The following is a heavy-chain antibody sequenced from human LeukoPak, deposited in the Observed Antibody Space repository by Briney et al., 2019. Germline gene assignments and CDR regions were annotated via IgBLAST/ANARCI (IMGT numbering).Heavy chain of an antibody. V-gene: IGHV3-11*05. Sequence: GGSLRLSCTASGFTFSDYYMTWIRQAPGKGLEWLSYVSTDGAYTNYAGSVKGRFTISRDNAKSSLYLQLNSLTAGDTAVYYCTREDNWYFDLWGRGTLVTVSS. J-gene: IGHJ2*01. CDR2: VSTDGAYT. CDR1: GFTFSDYY. CDR3: TREDNWYFDL.